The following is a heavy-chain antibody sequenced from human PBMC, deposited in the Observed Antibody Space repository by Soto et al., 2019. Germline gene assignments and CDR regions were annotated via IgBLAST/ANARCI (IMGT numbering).Heavy chain of an antibody. V-gene: IGHV4-39*01. CDR2: IYYSGST. J-gene: IGHJ5*02. Sequence: QLQLQESGPGLVKPSETLSLTCTVSGGSISSSSYYWGWIRQPPGKGLEWIGSIYYSGSTYYNPSLKSRVTISVDTSKNQFSLKLSSVTAADTAVYYCARRSLYCSSTSCSRGWFDPWGQGTLVTVSS. CDR1: GGSISSSSYY. CDR3: ARRSLYCSSTSCSRGWFDP. D-gene: IGHD2-2*01.